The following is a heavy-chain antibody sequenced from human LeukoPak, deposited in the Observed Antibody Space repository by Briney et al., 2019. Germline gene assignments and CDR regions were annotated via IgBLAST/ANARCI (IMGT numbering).Heavy chain of an antibody. V-gene: IGHV4-39*07. CDR3: AKVTASGFFDF. CDR2: IYYTGST. D-gene: IGHD2-21*02. J-gene: IGHJ4*02. Sequence: SETLSLTCTVSGGSITNSGYYWGWVRQPPGKGLEWIASIYYTGSTYYNPSLKSRVTISLDASKKQFSLKLSSVTAADTAVYYCAKVTASGFFDFWGQGTLVTVSS. CDR1: GGSITNSGYY.